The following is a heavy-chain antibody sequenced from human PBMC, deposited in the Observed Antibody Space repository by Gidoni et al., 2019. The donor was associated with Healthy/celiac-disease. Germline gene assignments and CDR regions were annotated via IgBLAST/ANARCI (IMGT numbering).Heavy chain of an antibody. V-gene: IGHV1-24*01. CDR1: GYTLTEFT. J-gene: IGHJ6*02. CDR3: ATGNVVVVAAKGYYGMDV. Sequence: QVQLVQSGAEVKKPGASVKVSCKVSGYTLTEFTMHWVRPAPGKGLEWMGGFDPEDGETIYAQKFQGSVTMTEDTSTDTAYMELSSLRSEDTAVYYCATGNVVVVAAKGYYGMDVWGQGTTVTVSS. D-gene: IGHD2-15*01. CDR2: FDPEDGET.